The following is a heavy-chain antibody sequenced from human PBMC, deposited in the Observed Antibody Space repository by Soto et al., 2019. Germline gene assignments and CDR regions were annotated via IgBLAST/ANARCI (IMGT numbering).Heavy chain of an antibody. J-gene: IGHJ4*02. CDR3: ARYGATTAVDY. V-gene: IGHV1-18*01. CDR1: GYTFTSYG. D-gene: IGHD1-26*01. Sequence: QVQLVQSGAEVKKPGASVKVSCKASGYTFTSYGISWVRQAPGQGLEWMGWISAYNGNTYYAQKLQGRVTMTTDTSTSTASMERRSLRSDGTAVYYCARYGATTAVDYWGQGTLVTVSS. CDR2: ISAYNGNT.